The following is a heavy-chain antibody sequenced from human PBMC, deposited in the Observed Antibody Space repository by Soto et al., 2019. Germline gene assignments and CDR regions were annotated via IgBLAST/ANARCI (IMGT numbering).Heavy chain of an antibody. CDR1: GGSISSSSYY. D-gene: IGHD1-26*01. J-gene: IGHJ5*02. Sequence: QLQLQESGPGLVKPSETLSLTCTVSGGSISSSSYYWGWIRQPPGKGLEWIGSIYCSGSTYYNPSLKSRVPISVDTSKNLFSLKLSSVTAADTAVYYCATQEVGGTYVYTFDPWGQGTLVTVSS. V-gene: IGHV4-39*02. CDR2: IYCSGST. CDR3: ATQEVGGTYVYTFDP.